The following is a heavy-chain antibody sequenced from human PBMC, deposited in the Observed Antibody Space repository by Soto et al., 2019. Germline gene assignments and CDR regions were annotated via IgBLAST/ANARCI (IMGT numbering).Heavy chain of an antibody. Sequence: EVQLVESGGGLVQPGGSLRLSCAVSGFTLSDHYMDWVRQAPGKGLEWVGRSRNKAYAYSAEYSASVKGRFTIASDDSENSLRLYIDRLRIEYTALYYCVRVYRGFDSWGQGTLVTVSS. J-gene: IGHJ4*02. D-gene: IGHD3-10*01. CDR1: GFTLSDHY. CDR3: VRVYRGFDS. CDR2: SRNKAYAYSA. V-gene: IGHV3-72*01.